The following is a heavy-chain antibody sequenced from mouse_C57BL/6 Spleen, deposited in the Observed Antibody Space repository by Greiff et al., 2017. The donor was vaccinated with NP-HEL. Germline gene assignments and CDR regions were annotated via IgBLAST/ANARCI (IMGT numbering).Heavy chain of an antibody. CDR2: INPYNGGT. CDR3: AISTMIMKAFAY. J-gene: IGHJ3*01. Sequence: EVQLQQSGPVLVKPGASVKMSCKASGYTFTDYYMNWVKQSHGKSLEWIGVINPYNGGTSYNQKFKGKATLTVDKSSSTAYMELNSLTSEDSAVYYCAISTMIMKAFAYWGQGTLVTVSA. D-gene: IGHD2-4*01. V-gene: IGHV1-19*01. CDR1: GYTFTDYY.